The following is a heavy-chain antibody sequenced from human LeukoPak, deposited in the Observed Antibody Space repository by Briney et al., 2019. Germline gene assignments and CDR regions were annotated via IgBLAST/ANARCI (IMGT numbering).Heavy chain of an antibody. CDR2: IYTNGST. Sequence: SETLSLTCTVSGRSISSGSYYWTWIRQPAGKGLEWIGRIYTNGSTNHNPSLKSRVTISLDTSKNQFALKLISVTAADTAVYLCARERTDTSMDYWGQGTLVTVSS. D-gene: IGHD5-18*01. V-gene: IGHV4-61*02. CDR3: ARERTDTSMDY. CDR1: GRSISSGSYY. J-gene: IGHJ4*02.